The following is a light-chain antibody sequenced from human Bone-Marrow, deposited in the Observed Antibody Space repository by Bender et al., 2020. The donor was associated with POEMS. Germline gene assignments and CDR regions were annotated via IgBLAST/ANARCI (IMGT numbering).Light chain of an antibody. CDR3: QSYDNSLGGWV. CDR1: SSNTGSGYD. Sequence: QSVLTPPPSVSGAPGQRVTISCTGSSSNTGSGYDINWYQHLPGTAPKLLIYGCNNRPSGVPDRFSGSKSGTSASLAITGLQAEDEGDYYCQSYDNSLGGWVFGGGTKLTVL. V-gene: IGLV1-40*01. J-gene: IGLJ3*02. CDR2: GCN.